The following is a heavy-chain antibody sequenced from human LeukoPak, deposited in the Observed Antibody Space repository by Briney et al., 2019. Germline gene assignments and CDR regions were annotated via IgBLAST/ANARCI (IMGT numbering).Heavy chain of an antibody. V-gene: IGHV4-38-2*01. D-gene: IGHD3-22*01. CDR1: GYSISSGYY. CDR3: ARNDSSGYFDY. J-gene: IGHJ4*02. CDR2: IYYSGST. Sequence: KISETLSLTCAVSGYSISSGYYWGWIRQPPGKGLEWIGSIYYSGSTHYNPSLKSRVTISVDTSQNQFSLKLSSVTAADTAVYYCARNDSSGYFDYWGQGTLVTVSS.